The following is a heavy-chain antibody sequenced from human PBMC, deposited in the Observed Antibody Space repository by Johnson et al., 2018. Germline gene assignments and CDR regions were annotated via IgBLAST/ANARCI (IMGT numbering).Heavy chain of an antibody. CDR1: GFTFSVSA. CDR2: IRSKANGYGT. V-gene: IGHV3-73*01. D-gene: IGHD6-13*01. CDR3: VRSNIALASMDV. Sequence: VQLVESGGGLVQPGGSLKLSCAASGFTFSVSAMHWARQAPGKGLECIGRIRSKANGYGTAYDASMKGRFTISRDDSVNRAYLQMSSRRTEDTAVYYCVRSNIALASMDVWGKGTTVTVS. J-gene: IGHJ6*03.